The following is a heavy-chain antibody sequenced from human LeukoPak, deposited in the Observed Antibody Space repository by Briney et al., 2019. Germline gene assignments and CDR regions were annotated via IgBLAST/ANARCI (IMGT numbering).Heavy chain of an antibody. CDR1: GFTFSSYG. CDR3: AKDALRGVIITAWDYFDY. Sequence: GGSLRLSCAASGFTFSSYGMHWVRQAPGKGLEWVAVIPYDGSNKYYADSVKGRFTISRDNSKNTLYLQMNSLRAEDTAVYYCAKDALRGVIITAWDYFDYWGQGTLVTVSS. V-gene: IGHV3-30*18. CDR2: IPYDGSNK. J-gene: IGHJ4*02. D-gene: IGHD3-10*01.